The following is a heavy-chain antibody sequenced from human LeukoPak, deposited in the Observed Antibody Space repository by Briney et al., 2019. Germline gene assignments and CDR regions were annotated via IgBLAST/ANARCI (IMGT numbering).Heavy chain of an antibody. CDR1: GFTFSSYA. Sequence: PGGSLRLSCAASGFTFSSYAMSWVRQAPGKGLEWVSAISGSGGSTYYADSVKGRFTISRDNSKNTLYLQMNSLRAEDTAVYYCAGVRGCSSTSCYPDYWGQGTLVTVSS. D-gene: IGHD2-2*01. V-gene: IGHV3-23*01. CDR2: ISGSGGST. CDR3: AGVRGCSSTSCYPDY. J-gene: IGHJ4*02.